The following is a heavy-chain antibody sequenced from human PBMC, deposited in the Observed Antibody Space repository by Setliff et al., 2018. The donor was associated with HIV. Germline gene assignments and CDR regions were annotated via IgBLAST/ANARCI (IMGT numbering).Heavy chain of an antibody. J-gene: IGHJ4*02. CDR2: IYYSGNT. Sequence: PSETLSLTCTASGGSISSGGYYWNWIRQHPGKGLEWIGYIYYSGNTYYNPSLKSRITISLDTSKNQFSLKLSSVTAADTAVYYCARGIAAAGGYFDYWGPGTLVTVS. D-gene: IGHD6-13*01. V-gene: IGHV4-31*03. CDR3: ARGIAAAGGYFDY. CDR1: GGSISSGGYY.